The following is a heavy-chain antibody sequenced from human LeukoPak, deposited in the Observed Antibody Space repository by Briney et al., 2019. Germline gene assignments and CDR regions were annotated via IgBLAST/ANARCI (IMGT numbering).Heavy chain of an antibody. Sequence: GGSLILSCAASGFTFSTYAMSWVRQAPGKGLEWVSTLTAGGETTFYADSVKGRFSISRDNSKDTLYLQMNSLRAEDTAVYYCAEDLGYSYGCSDCWGQGTLVTVSS. CDR2: LTAGGETT. CDR1: GFTFSTYA. D-gene: IGHD5-18*01. J-gene: IGHJ4*02. V-gene: IGHV3-23*01. CDR3: AEDLGYSYGCSDC.